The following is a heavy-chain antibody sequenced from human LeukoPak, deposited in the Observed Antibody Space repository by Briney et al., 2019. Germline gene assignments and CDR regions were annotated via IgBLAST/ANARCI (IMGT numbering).Heavy chain of an antibody. CDR1: GGSISNYY. V-gene: IGHV4-59*01. D-gene: IGHD3-3*01. Sequence: SETLSLTCTVSGGSISNYYWSWLRQPPGKGLEWIAYINYSGSTNYNPSLKSRVTLSVDTSKNHFSLTLSSVTAADTAVYYCARFGGPHAFDIWGQGTMVTVSS. CDR2: INYSGST. J-gene: IGHJ3*02. CDR3: ARFGGPHAFDI.